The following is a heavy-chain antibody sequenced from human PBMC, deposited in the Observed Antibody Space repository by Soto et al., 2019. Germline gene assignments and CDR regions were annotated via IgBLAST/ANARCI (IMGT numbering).Heavy chain of an antibody. CDR3: ARVSGSWRRHGAFDI. Sequence: SETLSLTCGVYGGSLSAYYWSWIRQPPGKGLEWIGEINHSGSSNYNPSLKSRLTISVDTSKNQFSLKVSSVTAADTAAYYCARVSGSWRRHGAFDIWGQGTMVTVSS. CDR1: GGSLSAYY. D-gene: IGHD1-26*01. J-gene: IGHJ3*02. CDR2: INHSGSS. V-gene: IGHV4-34*01.